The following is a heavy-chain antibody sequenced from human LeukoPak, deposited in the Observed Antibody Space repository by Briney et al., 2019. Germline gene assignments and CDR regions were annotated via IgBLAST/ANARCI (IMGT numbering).Heavy chain of an antibody. D-gene: IGHD6-19*01. J-gene: IGHJ3*02. V-gene: IGHV3-48*03. CDR1: GFTFSRYE. CDR3: AKYSSGWYNAFDI. Sequence: GGSLRLSCAVSGFTFSRYEMNWVRQAPGKGLEWVSFIGSSGGPIYYADSVKGRFTISRDNDENPLYLQMNSLRAEDTAVYYCAKYSSGWYNAFDIWGQGTMVTVSS. CDR2: IGSSGGPI.